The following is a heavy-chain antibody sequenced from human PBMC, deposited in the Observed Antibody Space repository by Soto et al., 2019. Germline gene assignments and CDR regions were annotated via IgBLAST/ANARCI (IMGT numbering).Heavy chain of an antibody. CDR3: AMIFYSSRRYYYYYGMDV. J-gene: IGHJ6*02. D-gene: IGHD6-13*01. Sequence: GGSLRLSCAASGFTFSSYWMHWVRQAPGKGLVWVSRINSDGSSTSYADSVKGRFTISRDNAKNTLYLQMNSLRAEDTAVYYCAMIFYSSRRYYYYYGMDVWGQGTTVTVSS. CDR2: INSDGSST. V-gene: IGHV3-74*01. CDR1: GFTFSSYW.